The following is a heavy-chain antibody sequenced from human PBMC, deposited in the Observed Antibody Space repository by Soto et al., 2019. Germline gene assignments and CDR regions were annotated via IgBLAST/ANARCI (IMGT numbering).Heavy chain of an antibody. J-gene: IGHJ3*02. CDR3: ARDPRRHIAAAGPALLGPHAFDI. D-gene: IGHD6-13*01. CDR1: GYTFTSYY. Sequence: GASVKVSCKASGYTFTSYYMHWVRQAPGQGLEWMGIINPSGGSTSYAQKFQGRVTMTRDTSTSTVYMELSSLRSEDTAVYYCARDPRRHIAAAGPALLGPHAFDIWGQGTMVTVSS. V-gene: IGHV1-46*01. CDR2: INPSGGST.